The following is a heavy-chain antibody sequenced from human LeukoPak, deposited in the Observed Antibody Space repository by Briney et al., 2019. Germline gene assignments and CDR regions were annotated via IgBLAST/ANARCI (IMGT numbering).Heavy chain of an antibody. V-gene: IGHV4-4*07. D-gene: IGHD3-10*01. J-gene: IGHJ3*02. CDR2: IHTSGST. Sequence: SETLSLTCTVSGDSISSYYWSWIRQPAGKGLEWIGRIHTSGSTNYNPSLKSRVTMSGDTSKNQFSLKLSSVTAADTAVYYCARVYKDAFDIWGQGTMVTVSS. CDR1: GDSISSYY. CDR3: ARVYKDAFDI.